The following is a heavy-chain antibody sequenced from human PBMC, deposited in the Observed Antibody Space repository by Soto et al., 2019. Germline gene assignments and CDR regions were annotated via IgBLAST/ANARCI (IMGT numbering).Heavy chain of an antibody. CDR3: ARARMPYDFWSGYYKGPYYYYGMYV. D-gene: IGHD3-3*01. Sequence: SETLSLTCTVPGGSVNIGTYYWSWIRQPPGKGLEWIGFIHHSGSTYYNPSLKSRVTISVDTSKNQFSLKLSSVTAADTAVYYCARARMPYDFWSGYYKGPYYYYGMYVWGQGTTVPVSS. CDR1: GGSVNIGTYY. CDR2: IHHSGST. J-gene: IGHJ6*02. V-gene: IGHV4-61*01.